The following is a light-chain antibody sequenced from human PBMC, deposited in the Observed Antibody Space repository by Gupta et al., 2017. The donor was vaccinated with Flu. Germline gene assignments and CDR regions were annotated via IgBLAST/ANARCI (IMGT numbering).Light chain of an antibody. CDR3: QAWDSSTVV. Sequence: SPGQTASITCSGDKLGDKYACWYQQKPGQSPGRVIYQDSKRPSGIPERFSGSNSGNTATLTISGTQAMDEADYYCQAWDSSTVVFGGGTKLTVL. CDR2: QDS. V-gene: IGLV3-1*01. CDR1: KLGDKY. J-gene: IGLJ2*01.